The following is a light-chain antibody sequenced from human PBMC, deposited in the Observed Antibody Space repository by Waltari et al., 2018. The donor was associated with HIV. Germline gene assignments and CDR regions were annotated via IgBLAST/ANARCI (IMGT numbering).Light chain of an antibody. CDR2: DVN. Sequence: QSALTQPASVSGSPGQSITTSCTRTSSAVGGSNYLSWYQQHPGKAPTLMIYDVNKRPSGISIRFSGSKSGNTASLTISGLQAEDGADYYCCSYAGSSTLGFGGGTKLTVL. CDR3: CSYAGSSTLG. J-gene: IGLJ2*01. V-gene: IGLV2-23*02. CDR1: SSAVGGSNY.